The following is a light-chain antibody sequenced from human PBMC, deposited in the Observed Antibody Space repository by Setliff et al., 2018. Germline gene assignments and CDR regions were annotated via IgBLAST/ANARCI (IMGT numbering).Light chain of an antibody. J-gene: IGLJ1*01. Sequence: QSALTQPRSVSGSPGQSVTISCTGTSSDVGAYNYVSWYQHHPGKLPKLMVYDVTKRPSGVPDRFSGSKSGNTASLTISGLQAEDEADYYCCSFAGTYYVFGSGTKVTVL. V-gene: IGLV2-11*01. CDR1: SSDVGAYNY. CDR3: CSFAGTYYV. CDR2: DVT.